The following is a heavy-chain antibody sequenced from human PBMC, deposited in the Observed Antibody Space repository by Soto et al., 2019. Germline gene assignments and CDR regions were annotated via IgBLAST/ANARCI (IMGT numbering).Heavy chain of an antibody. V-gene: IGHV3-53*01. D-gene: IGHD1-1*01. CDR2: VYTSGRK. CDR1: GFTFTNNY. CDR3: ARAGFERLYFDQ. J-gene: IGHJ4*02. Sequence: PGGSLRLSCAASGFTFTNNYMAWVRQAPGKGLEWVSVVYTSGRKYHADSVKGRFTDSRDISKNMFLLQMNKLSAEDMATYYCARAGFERLYFDQWGRGTLVTVSS.